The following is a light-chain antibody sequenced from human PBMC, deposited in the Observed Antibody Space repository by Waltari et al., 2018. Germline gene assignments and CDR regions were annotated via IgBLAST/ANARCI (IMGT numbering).Light chain of an antibody. Sequence: QSALTQPPSASGSPGQSVTISCTGTSSDVGGYKFVSWYQHHPGKAPKLMIYEVSKRPSGVPDRFSGSKSGNTASLTVSGRQAEDEADYYCSSYAGSNNVFGTGTKVTVL. V-gene: IGLV2-8*01. CDR3: SSYAGSNNV. CDR1: SSDVGGYKF. CDR2: EVS. J-gene: IGLJ1*01.